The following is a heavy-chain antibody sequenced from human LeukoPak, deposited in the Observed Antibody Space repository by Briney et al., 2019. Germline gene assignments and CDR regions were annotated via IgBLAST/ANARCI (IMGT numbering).Heavy chain of an antibody. CDR2: ISYDGSNE. CDR3: AKGYYYSSGEVSLFQH. D-gene: IGHD3-22*01. Sequence: GGSLRLSCAAAGFSFSNYGMHWVRQAPGKGLEWVAVISYDGSNEYYADSVKGRFTISRDNSKNTLYLQMNSLRAEDTAVYYCAKGYYYSSGEVSLFQHWGQGTLVTVSS. J-gene: IGHJ1*01. CDR1: GFSFSNYG. V-gene: IGHV3-30*18.